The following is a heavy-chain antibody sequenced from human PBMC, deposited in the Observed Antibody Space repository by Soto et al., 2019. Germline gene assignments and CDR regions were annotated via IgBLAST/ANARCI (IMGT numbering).Heavy chain of an antibody. V-gene: IGHV4-59*01. D-gene: IGHD2-15*01. Sequence: SETLSLTCTVSGGSISSYYWSWIRQPPGKGLEWIGYIYYSGSTNYNPSLKSRVTISVDTSKNQFSLKLSSVTAADTAVYYCARGGVAALDYYYYYMDVWGKGTTVTVSS. CDR1: GGSISSYY. CDR2: IYYSGST. J-gene: IGHJ6*03. CDR3: ARGGVAALDYYYYYMDV.